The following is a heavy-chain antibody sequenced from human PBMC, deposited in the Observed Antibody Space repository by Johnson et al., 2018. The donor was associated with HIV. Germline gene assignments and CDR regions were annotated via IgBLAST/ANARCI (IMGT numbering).Heavy chain of an antibody. CDR3: ARDQHRYYDSSTYLTRHAFDI. CDR2: IRYDGSNK. CDR1: GFTFRSYG. J-gene: IGHJ3*02. Sequence: QVQLVESGGGVVQPGGSLRLSCAASGFTFRSYGMHWVRQAPGKGLEWVAFIRYDGSNKYYADSVKGRFTISRDNSKNTLYLQMNSLRAEDTAVYYCARDQHRYYDSSTYLTRHAFDIWGQGTMVTVSS. D-gene: IGHD3-22*01. V-gene: IGHV3-30*02.